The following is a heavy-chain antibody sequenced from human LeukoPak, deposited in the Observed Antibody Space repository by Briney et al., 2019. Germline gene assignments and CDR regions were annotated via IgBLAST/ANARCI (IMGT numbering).Heavy chain of an antibody. V-gene: IGHV3-23*01. D-gene: IGHD4-11*01. CDR2: ISGINDSA. Sequence: GGSLRLSCVASGFTFSSYAMSWVRQAPGKGLEWVSGISGINDSAYYADSVKGRFTISRDNSKNTLYLQMNSLRAEDTAVYYCAKDTTETYQNIGYWGQGTLVTVST. CDR1: GFTFSSYA. CDR3: AKDTTETYQNIGY. J-gene: IGHJ4*02.